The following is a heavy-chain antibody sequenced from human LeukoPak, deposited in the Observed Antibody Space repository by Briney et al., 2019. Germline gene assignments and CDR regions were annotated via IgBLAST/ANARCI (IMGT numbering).Heavy chain of an antibody. CDR1: GGSISSGGYY. D-gene: IGHD1/OR15-1a*01. Sequence: SETLSLTCTVSGGSISSGGYYWSWIRQHPGKGLEWIGYIYYSGNTYYNPSLKSRVTISVDTSKNQFSLKLNSVTAADTAVYYCARANWNNVNASDIWGQGTMVTVSS. CDR3: ARANWNNVNASDI. V-gene: IGHV4-31*03. CDR2: IYYSGNT. J-gene: IGHJ3*02.